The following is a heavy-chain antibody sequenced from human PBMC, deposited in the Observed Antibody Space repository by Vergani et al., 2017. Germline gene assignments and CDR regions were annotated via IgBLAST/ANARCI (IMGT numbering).Heavy chain of an antibody. CDR3: ARAYDFWSGYPTPFDY. D-gene: IGHD3-3*01. CDR1: GFTFSSYE. J-gene: IGHJ4*02. V-gene: IGHV3-48*03. Sequence: EVQLVESGGGLVQPGGSLRLSCAASGFTFSSYEMNWVRQAPGKGLEWVSYISSRGSTIYYADSVKGRFTISRYNAKNSLYLQMNSLRAEDTAVYYCARAYDFWSGYPTPFDYWGQGTLVTVSS. CDR2: ISSRGSTI.